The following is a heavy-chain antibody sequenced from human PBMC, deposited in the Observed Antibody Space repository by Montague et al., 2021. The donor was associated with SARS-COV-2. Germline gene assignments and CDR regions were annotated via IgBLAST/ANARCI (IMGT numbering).Heavy chain of an antibody. V-gene: IGHV3-48*03. D-gene: IGHD1-26*01. J-gene: IGHJ4*02. CDR2: IGHTGTTT. Sequence: SLRLSCAGSGSSFSTYEMNWVRQAPGKGLEYLAYIGHTGTTTYYADSVKGRFTVSRDNTRDSLYLHLNSLTVEDTAVYYCARDLWGGATPLEYWGQGTRVTVSS. CDR1: GSSFSTYE. CDR3: ARDLWGGATPLEY.